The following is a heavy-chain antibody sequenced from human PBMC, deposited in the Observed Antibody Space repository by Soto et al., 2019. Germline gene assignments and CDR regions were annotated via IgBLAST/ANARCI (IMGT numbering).Heavy chain of an antibody. CDR3: ASHEAGWYFDS. Sequence: SETLSLTCTVSRGSISSGTNYWSWIRLPPGSGLEWLANIYYSGSTFYNPSLKSRVTKSLDTSKNQFSLKLRSVTAADTAVYYCASHEAGWYFDSWGQGTLVTVSS. J-gene: IGHJ4*02. D-gene: IGHD6-25*01. V-gene: IGHV4-39*01. CDR2: IYYSGST. CDR1: RGSISSGTNY.